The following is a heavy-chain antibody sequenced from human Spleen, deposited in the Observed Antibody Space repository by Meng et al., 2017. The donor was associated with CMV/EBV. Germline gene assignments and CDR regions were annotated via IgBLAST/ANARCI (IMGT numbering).Heavy chain of an antibody. CDR2: INGDGRNT. CDR1: GFTFSNYW. V-gene: IGHV3-74*01. D-gene: IGHD3-3*01. Sequence: GESLKISCAASGFTFSNYWIHWVRQVPGKGLVWVSRINGDGRNTGYADSVKGRFTISRDNAKNTLYLQMNSLRVEDTAVYYCARGVRYLEWLPHFFDYWGQGTLVTVSS. CDR3: ARGVRYLEWLPHFFDY. J-gene: IGHJ4*02.